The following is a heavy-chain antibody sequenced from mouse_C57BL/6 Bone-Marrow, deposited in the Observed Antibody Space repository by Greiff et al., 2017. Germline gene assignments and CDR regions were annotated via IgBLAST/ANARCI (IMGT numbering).Heavy chain of an antibody. CDR2: INPNNGGT. D-gene: IGHD2-2*01. CDR1: GYTFTDYY. J-gene: IGHJ2*01. CDR3: ARTFVLYPGSFDY. V-gene: IGHV1-26*01. Sequence: EVQLQQSGPELVKPGASVKISCTASGYTFTDYYMNWVKQSHGKSLEWIGDINPNNGGTSYNQKFKGKATLTVDKSSSTAYMELRSLTSEDSAVYYCARTFVLYPGSFDYWGQGTTLTVSS.